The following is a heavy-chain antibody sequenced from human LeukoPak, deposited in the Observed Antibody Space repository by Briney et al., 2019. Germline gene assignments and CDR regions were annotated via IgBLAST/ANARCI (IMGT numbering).Heavy chain of an antibody. CDR3: AAGSPGYYFDY. CDR1: GGTFSSYA. Sequence: ASVKVSCKATGGTFSSYAISWVRQAPGQGLEWMGGIIPIFGTANYAQKFQGRVTITADESTSTAYMELSSLRSEDAAVYYCAAGSPGYYFDYWGQGTLVTVSS. V-gene: IGHV1-69*01. CDR2: IIPIFGTA. J-gene: IGHJ4*02. D-gene: IGHD7-27*01.